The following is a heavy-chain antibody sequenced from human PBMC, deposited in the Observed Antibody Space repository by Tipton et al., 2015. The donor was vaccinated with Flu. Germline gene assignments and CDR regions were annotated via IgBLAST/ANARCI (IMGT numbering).Heavy chain of an antibody. CDR3: ARGQGANP. V-gene: IGHV3-53*01. CDR1: GFTVSSNN. CDR2: IYSDGST. J-gene: IGHJ5*02. Sequence: SLRLSCAASGFTVSSNNMSWVRQAPGKGLEWVSVIYSDGSTYYVDSVKGRFTVSRDNSKNMLSLQMNSLRAEDTAVYYCARGQGANPWGQGTLVTVSS.